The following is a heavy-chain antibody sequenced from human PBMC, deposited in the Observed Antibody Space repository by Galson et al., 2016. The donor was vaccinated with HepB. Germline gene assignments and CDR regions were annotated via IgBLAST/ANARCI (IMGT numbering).Heavy chain of an antibody. D-gene: IGHD7-27*01. CDR2: LDPEDGQR. CDR1: GYSLSELS. J-gene: IGHJ4*02. CDR3: AREAMPGPWGDY. V-gene: IGHV1-24*01. Sequence: SVKVSCKVSGYSLSELSIHWVRQAPGKGLEWMGGLDPEDGQRMYAQKLQGRVTMTEDTSTDTAYMELRSLRSDDTAVYYCAREAMPGPWGDYWGQGTLVTASS.